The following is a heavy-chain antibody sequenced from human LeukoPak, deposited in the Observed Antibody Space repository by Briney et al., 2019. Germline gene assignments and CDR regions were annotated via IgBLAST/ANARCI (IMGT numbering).Heavy chain of an antibody. J-gene: IGHJ5*02. CDR3: AKDSPDSSEGEIWFDP. CDR1: GFTFSSYG. D-gene: IGHD6-19*01. Sequence: PGGSLRLSCAASGFTFSSYGMSWVRQAPGQGLEWVSAISGSGGSTYYADSVKGRFTISRDNSKNTLYLQMNSLRAEDTAVYYCAKDSPDSSEGEIWFDPWGQGTLVTVSS. V-gene: IGHV3-23*01. CDR2: ISGSGGST.